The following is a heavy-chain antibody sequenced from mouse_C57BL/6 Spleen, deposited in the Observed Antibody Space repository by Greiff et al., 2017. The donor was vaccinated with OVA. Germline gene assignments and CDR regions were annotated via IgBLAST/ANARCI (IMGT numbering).Heavy chain of an antibody. Sequence: QVQLKESGAELARPGASVKLSCKASGYTFTSYGISWVKQRTGQGLEWIGEIYPRSGNTYYNEKFKGKATLTADKSSSTAYMELRSLTSEDSAVYFCARRGADYFDYWGQGTTLTVSS. CDR1: GYTFTSYG. CDR2: IYPRSGNT. V-gene: IGHV1-81*01. D-gene: IGHD3-3*01. J-gene: IGHJ2*01. CDR3: ARRGADYFDY.